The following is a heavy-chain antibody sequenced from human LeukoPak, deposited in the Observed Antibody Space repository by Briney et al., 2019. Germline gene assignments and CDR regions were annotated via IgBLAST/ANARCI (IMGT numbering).Heavy chain of an antibody. CDR3: ARRSGIAVAGAFDY. Sequence: GGSLRPSCAASGLTFSNYANRWVRQAPGKGLEWVSGISGSGDSTYYADSVKGRFTISRDNSKNTLYLQMNSLRAEDTAVYYCARRSGIAVAGAFDYWGQGTLVTVSS. V-gene: IGHV3-23*01. CDR2: ISGSGDST. CDR1: GLTFSNYA. J-gene: IGHJ4*02. D-gene: IGHD6-19*01.